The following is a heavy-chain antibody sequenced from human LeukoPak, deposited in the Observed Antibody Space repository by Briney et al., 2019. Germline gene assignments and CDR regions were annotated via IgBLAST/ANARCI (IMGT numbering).Heavy chain of an antibody. V-gene: IGHV4-4*07. D-gene: IGHD3-10*01. CDR3: ARGYGSGSNWFDP. CDR1: GGSISTYY. Sequence: SETLSLTCTVSGGSISTYYWSWIRQPAGKDLEWIGHIYSSGSTNYNPSLKSRVTMSVDTSKDQLSLKLNSVTAADTAVYYCARGYGSGSNWFDPWGQGTLVIVSS. J-gene: IGHJ5*02. CDR2: IYSSGST.